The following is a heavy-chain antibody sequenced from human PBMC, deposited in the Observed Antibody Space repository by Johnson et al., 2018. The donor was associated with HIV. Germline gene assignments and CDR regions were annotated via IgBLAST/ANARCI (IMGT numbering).Heavy chain of an antibody. CDR1: GFSISSNY. CDR2: IYRAGST. V-gene: IGHV3-66*01. Sequence: VQLVESGGGLVQPGGSLRLSCAASGFSISSNYMSWIRQAPGKGLEWVSVIYRAGSTYYADSVKDRFTISRDISKNTIYRQMNSLRAEDTAMYYCARDGTETGPDDAFDIWGQGTMVTVSS. CDR3: ARDGTETGPDDAFDI. J-gene: IGHJ3*02. D-gene: IGHD1-1*01.